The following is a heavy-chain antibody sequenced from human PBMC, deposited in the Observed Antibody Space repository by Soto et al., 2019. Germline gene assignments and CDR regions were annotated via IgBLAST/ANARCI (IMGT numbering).Heavy chain of an antibody. CDR1: RFTFSSFW. CDR3: AKDPRFKSGSHWWFDP. J-gene: IGHJ5*02. CDR2: INSDGSST. V-gene: IGHV3-74*01. Sequence: PGGSLRLSCAASRFTFSSFWFHWVRQAPGKGLVWVSHINSDGSSTSYADSVKGRFTISRDNSKNTLYLQMNSLRAEDTAVYYCAKDPRFKSGSHWWFDPWGQGTLVTVSS. D-gene: IGHD1-26*01.